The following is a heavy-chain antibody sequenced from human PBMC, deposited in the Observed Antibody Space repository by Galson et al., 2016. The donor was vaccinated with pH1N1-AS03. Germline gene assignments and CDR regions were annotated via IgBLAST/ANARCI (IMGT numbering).Heavy chain of an antibody. CDR2: INQDGAKH. J-gene: IGHJ4*02. CDR3: ARDMLRPVGGTRVDY. CDR1: GFTFRNSA. Sequence: SLRLSCAASGFTFRNSAMSWVRQAPGKGPEWVANINQDGAKHYYVDSVRGRFTISRDNAKNSLYLQMNSLRVEDTAVYYCARDMLRPVGGTRVDYWGQGTLVTVSS. V-gene: IGHV3-7*01. D-gene: IGHD6-19*01.